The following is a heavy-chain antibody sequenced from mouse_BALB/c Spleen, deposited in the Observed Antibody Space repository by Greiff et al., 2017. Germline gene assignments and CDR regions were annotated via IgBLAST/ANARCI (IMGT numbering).Heavy chain of an antibody. V-gene: IGHV1-7*01. Sequence: VQLQQSGAELAKPGASVKMSCKASGYTFTSYWMHWVKQRPGQGLEWIGYINPSTCYTEYNQKFKDKATLTADKSSSTAYMQLSSLTSEDSAVYYCARSEYGGARDYWGQGTSVTVSS. CDR1: GYTFTSYW. D-gene: IGHD1-1*02. J-gene: IGHJ4*01. CDR3: ARSEYGGARDY. CDR2: INPSTCYT.